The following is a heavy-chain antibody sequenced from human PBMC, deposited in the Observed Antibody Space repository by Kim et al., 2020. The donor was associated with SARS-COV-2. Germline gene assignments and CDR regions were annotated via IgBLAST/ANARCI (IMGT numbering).Heavy chain of an antibody. CDR3: ARGVLLWFGDEYYFDY. D-gene: IGHD3-10*01. J-gene: IGHJ4*02. V-gene: IGHV4-59*13. Sequence: SETLSLTCTVSGGSISSYYWSWIRQPPGKGLEWIGYIYYSGSTNYNPSLKSRVTISVDTSKNQFSLKLSSVTAADTAVYYCARGVLLWFGDEYYFDYWGQGTLVTVSS. CDR2: IYYSGST. CDR1: GGSISSYY.